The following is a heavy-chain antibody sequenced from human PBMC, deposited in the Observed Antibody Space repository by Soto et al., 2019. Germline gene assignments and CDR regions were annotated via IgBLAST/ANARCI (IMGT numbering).Heavy chain of an antibody. J-gene: IGHJ6*02. D-gene: IGHD2-8*01. V-gene: IGHV3-33*01. CDR3: ARVGHGVWDYYGMDV. Sequence: GGSLRLSCAASGFTFSSYGMHWVRQAPGKGLEWVAVIWYDGSNKYYADSVKGRFTISRDNSKNTLYLQMNSLRAEDTAVYYCARVGHGVWDYYGMDVWGQGTTVTVSS. CDR2: IWYDGSNK. CDR1: GFTFSSYG.